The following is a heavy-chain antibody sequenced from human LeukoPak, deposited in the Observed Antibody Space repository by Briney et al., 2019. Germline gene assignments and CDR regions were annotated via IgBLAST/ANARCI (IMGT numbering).Heavy chain of an antibody. CDR2: IWYDGSNK. CDR1: GFTFSSYG. D-gene: IGHD2-15*01. V-gene: IGHV3-33*01. J-gene: IGHJ6*02. CDR3: ARAHRYCSGGSCYFSMDV. Sequence: PGRSLRLSCAASGFTFSSYGMHWVRQAPGKGLEWVAVIWYDGSNKYYADSVKGRFTISRDNSKNTLYLQMNSLRAEDTAVYYCARAHRYCSGGSCYFSMDVWGQGTTVTVSS.